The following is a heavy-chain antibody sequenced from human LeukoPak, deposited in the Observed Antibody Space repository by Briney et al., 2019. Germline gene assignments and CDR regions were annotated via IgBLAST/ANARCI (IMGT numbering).Heavy chain of an antibody. Sequence: ASVKVSCKASGYTFTSYDINWVRQATGQGLEWMGWMNPNSGNTGYAQKFQGRVTMTRNTSISTAYMELSSLRSEDTAVYYCARFSEQQLVPYYYYGMDVWGQGTTVTVSS. V-gene: IGHV1-8*01. CDR1: GYTFTSYD. CDR3: ARFSEQQLVPYYYYGMDV. CDR2: MNPNSGNT. D-gene: IGHD6-13*01. J-gene: IGHJ6*02.